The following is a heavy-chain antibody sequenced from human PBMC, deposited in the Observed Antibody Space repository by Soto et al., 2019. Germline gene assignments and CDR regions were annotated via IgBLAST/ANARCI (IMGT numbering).Heavy chain of an antibody. Sequence: SQTLSLTCAISGDSVSSNSAAWNWIRQSPSRGLEWLGRTYYRSKWYNDYAVSVKSRITINPDTSKNQFSLQLNSVTPEDTAVYYCARELLWFGELLSNAMSDYWGQGTLVTVSS. J-gene: IGHJ4*02. CDR1: GDSVSSNSAA. D-gene: IGHD3-10*01. CDR2: TYYRSKWYN. V-gene: IGHV6-1*01. CDR3: ARELLWFGELLSNAMSDY.